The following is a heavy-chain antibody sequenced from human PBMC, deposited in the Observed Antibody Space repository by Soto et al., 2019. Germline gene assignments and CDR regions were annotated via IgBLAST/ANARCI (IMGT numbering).Heavy chain of an antibody. J-gene: IGHJ3*02. D-gene: IGHD3-16*01. CDR3: AREILGRIADI. V-gene: IGHV3-53*02. Sequence: EVQLVETGGGLIQPGGSLRLSCAASGFTVSSNYMSWVRQAPGKGLEWVSVIYSGGSTYYADSVKGRSTISRDNSKNTLYLQMNSLRAEDTAVYYCAREILGRIADIWGQGTMVTVSS. CDR1: GFTVSSNY. CDR2: IYSGGST.